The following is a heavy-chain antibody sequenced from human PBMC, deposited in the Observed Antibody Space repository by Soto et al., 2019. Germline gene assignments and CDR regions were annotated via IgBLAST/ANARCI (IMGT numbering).Heavy chain of an antibody. V-gene: IGHV4-59*01. J-gene: IGHJ6*02. CDR1: GGSISSYY. CDR2: IYYSGST. Sequence: QVQLQESGPGLVKPSETLSLTCTVSGGSISSYYWSWIRQPPGKGLEWIGYIYYSGSTNYNPSLKSRVTISVDTSKNQFPLKLSSVTAADTAVYYCARDPLQNGALAGMDVWGQGTTVTVSS. CDR3: ARDPLQNGALAGMDV. D-gene: IGHD1-1*01.